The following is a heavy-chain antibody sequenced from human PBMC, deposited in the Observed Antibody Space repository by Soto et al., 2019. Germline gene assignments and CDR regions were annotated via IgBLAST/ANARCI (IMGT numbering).Heavy chain of an antibody. V-gene: IGHV4-39*01. CDR2: IYYSGKT. CDR1: GASITSTTYF. J-gene: IGHJ4*02. Sequence: QLQLHESGPGLVKPSETLSLTCSLLGASITSTTYFWAWIRKTPGKGLEWVGSIYYSGKTPYNPSLKSRATISVDRTRNQFYLEMKSVTAADTADYYCAKNLPRTGRFDYWGQGTVVTVSS. CDR3: AKNLPRTGRFDY.